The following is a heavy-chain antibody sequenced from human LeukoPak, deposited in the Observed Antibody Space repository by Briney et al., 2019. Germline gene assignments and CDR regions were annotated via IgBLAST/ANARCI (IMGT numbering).Heavy chain of an antibody. D-gene: IGHD1-26*01. V-gene: IGHV3-21*01. CDR3: GGSGSYYGAFDI. Sequence: GGSLRLSCAASGFTFSSYWMSWVRQAPGKGLEWVSAIDSSGNTIYYADSVKDRFTISRDNAKNSLYLQMNSLRAEDTAVYYCGGSGSYYGAFDIWGQGTMVTVSS. J-gene: IGHJ3*02. CDR2: IDSSGNTI. CDR1: GFTFSSYW.